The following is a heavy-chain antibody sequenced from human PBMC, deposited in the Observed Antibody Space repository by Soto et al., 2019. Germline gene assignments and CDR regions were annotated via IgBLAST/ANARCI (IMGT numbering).Heavy chain of an antibody. CDR3: AQSLSYTFWGCYSPLRLVYGLDV. CDR2: VSYDGSFK. J-gene: IGHJ6*02. V-gene: IGHV3-30*18. Sequence: QAQLVESGGGVVQPGRSLRLSCAASGFIFSTYAMHWVRQAPGKGLEWVAVVSYDGSFKFYGDSVKGRVTSSRDNSKNTLNLQVNSLKPEAPGVYYCAQSLSYTFWGCYSPLRLVYGLDVWGQRTTVTVSS. CDR1: GFIFSTYA. D-gene: IGHD3-3*01.